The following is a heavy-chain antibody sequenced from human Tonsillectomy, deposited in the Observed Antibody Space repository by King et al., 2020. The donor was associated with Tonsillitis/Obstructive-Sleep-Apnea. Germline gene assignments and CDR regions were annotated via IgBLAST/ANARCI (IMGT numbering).Heavy chain of an antibody. J-gene: IGHJ3*02. Sequence: VQLQESGPGLVKPSETLSLTCTVSGGSISSYYWCWIRQPPGKGLEWIGYIYYSGSTNYNPSLKSRVTISVDTSANQFSLKLSSVTAADTAVYYCARAIRRSSFAFDIWGQGTMVTVSS. CDR1: GGSISSYY. V-gene: IGHV4-59*01. D-gene: IGHD6-6*01. CDR2: IYYSGST. CDR3: ARAIRRSSFAFDI.